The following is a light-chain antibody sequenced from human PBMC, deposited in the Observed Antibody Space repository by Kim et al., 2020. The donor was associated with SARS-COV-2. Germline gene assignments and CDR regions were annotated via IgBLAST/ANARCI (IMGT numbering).Light chain of an antibody. CDR3: SSYAGGRYV. J-gene: IGLJ1*01. CDR1: SSDLGAYYY. CDR2: EVT. Sequence: PGQLVTTSCTGTSSDLGAYYYVSWYQQHPGTAPKLMICEVTNRPSGVPDRFSGSKSGNTASLTISGLQAEDEADYYCSSYAGGRYVFGTGTKVTVL. V-gene: IGLV2-8*01.